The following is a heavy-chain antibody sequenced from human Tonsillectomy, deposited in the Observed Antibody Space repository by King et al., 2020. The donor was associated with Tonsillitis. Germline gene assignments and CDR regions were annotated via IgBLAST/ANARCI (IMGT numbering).Heavy chain of an antibody. Sequence: VQLVESGAEVKKPGASVKVSCKASGYTFTGYHMHWVRQARGQGLEWMGWISPNSGGTNYAQMFQGRVTMTRDTSITTAYLELSGLRSDDTAVYYCAKIGTGYGAFDIWGQGTMVTVSS. V-gene: IGHV1-2*02. CDR2: ISPNSGGT. D-gene: IGHD3/OR15-3a*01. J-gene: IGHJ3*02. CDR3: AKIGTGYGAFDI. CDR1: GYTFTGYH.